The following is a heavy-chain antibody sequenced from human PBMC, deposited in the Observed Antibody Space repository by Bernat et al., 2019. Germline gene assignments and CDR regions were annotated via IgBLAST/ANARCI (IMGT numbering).Heavy chain of an antibody. CDR3: ARSGYYYDSSGYPWDWFDP. V-gene: IGHV3-48*01. Sequence: EVQLVESGGGLVQPGGSLRLSCAASGFTFSSDSMNWVRQAPGKGLEWVSYISSSSSTIYYADSVKGRFTISRDNAKNSLYLQMNSLRAEDTAVYYCARSGYYYDSSGYPWDWFDPWGQGTLVTVSS. J-gene: IGHJ5*02. CDR2: ISSSSSTI. CDR1: GFTFSSDS. D-gene: IGHD3-22*01.